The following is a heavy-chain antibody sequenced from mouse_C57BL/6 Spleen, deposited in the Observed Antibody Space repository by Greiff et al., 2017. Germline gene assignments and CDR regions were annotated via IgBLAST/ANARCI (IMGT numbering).Heavy chain of an antibody. J-gene: IGHJ1*03. V-gene: IGHV5-9-1*02. Sequence: EVQLVESGEGLVKPGGSLTLSCAASGFTFSSYAMSWVRQTPEKRLEWVAYISSGVDYIYYADTVKGGFTISRDNARNTLYLQMSSLKSEDTAMYYCTRDWDVRYFDVWGTGTTVTVSS. CDR2: ISSGVDYI. D-gene: IGHD4-1*01. CDR3: TRDWDVRYFDV. CDR1: GFTFSSYA.